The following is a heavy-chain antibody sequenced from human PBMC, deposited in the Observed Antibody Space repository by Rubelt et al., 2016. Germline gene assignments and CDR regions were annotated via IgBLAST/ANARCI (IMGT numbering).Heavy chain of an antibody. D-gene: IGHD5-18*01. CDR1: GFTFSSYD. V-gene: IGHV3-13*01. CDR2: IGTAGDT. CDR3: ARRQLWSFLFDY. J-gene: IGHJ4*02. Sequence: EVQLLESGGGLVQPGGSLSLSCAASGFTFSSYDMHWVRQATGKGLEWVSAIGTAGDTYYPGSVKGRFTISRENAKNSLYLQMNSLRAEDTAVYYCARRQLWSFLFDYWGQGTLVTVSS.